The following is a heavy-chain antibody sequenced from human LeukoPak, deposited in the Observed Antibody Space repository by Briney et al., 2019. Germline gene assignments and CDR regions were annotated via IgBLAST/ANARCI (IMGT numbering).Heavy chain of an antibody. D-gene: IGHD4-17*01. CDR3: ATLTVTTQGGELNYYYGMDV. CDR1: GYTLTELS. V-gene: IGHV1-24*01. Sequence: GASVKVSCKVSGYTLTELSMHWVRQAPGKGPEWMGGFDPEDGETIYAQKFQGRVTMTEDTSTDTAYMELSSLRSEDTAVYYCATLTVTTQGGELNYYYGMDVWGQGTTVTVSS. J-gene: IGHJ6*02. CDR2: FDPEDGET.